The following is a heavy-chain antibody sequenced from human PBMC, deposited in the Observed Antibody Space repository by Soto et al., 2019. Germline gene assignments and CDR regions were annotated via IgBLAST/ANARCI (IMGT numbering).Heavy chain of an antibody. J-gene: IGHJ4*02. Sequence: GGSLRLSCVASAFIFSSYRMYWVRQAPGKGLEWVAVISYDGSNKYYADSVKGRFTISRDNSKNTLYLQMNSLRAEDTAVYYCASRDSSSDWGQGTLVTVSS. CDR2: ISYDGSNK. CDR1: AFIFSSYR. D-gene: IGHD6-13*01. CDR3: ASRDSSSD. V-gene: IGHV3-30-3*01.